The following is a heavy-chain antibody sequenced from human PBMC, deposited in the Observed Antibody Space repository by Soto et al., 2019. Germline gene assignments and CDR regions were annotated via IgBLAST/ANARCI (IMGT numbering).Heavy chain of an antibody. D-gene: IGHD3-10*01. CDR2: IWYDGSNE. J-gene: IGHJ6*02. V-gene: IGHV3-33*01. CDR1: GFTFRNYG. CDR3: ARVLGRYYGSGSYQVVDV. Sequence: QVQLVESGGGVVQPGRSLRLSCAASGFTFRNYGMHWVRQAPGKGLEWVAVIWYDGSNEYYADSVKGRFTISRDNSKKAVYLQMSSLRDEDTAVYYCARVLGRYYGSGSYQVVDVWGQGTTVTVSS.